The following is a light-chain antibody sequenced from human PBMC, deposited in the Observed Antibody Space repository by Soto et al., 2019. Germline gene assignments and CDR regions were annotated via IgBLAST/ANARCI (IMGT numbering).Light chain of an antibody. Sequence: QSVLTQPPSVSAAPGQKVTISCSGSSSNIGNDYVSWYRQLPGAAPKLLLVDSYEQPSVIPDRCSGYKSGTASTLGITGLQAGDEDDYYCGTWDSSLGAVVFGGGTKLTVL. CDR3: GTWDSSLGAVV. J-gene: IGLJ2*01. CDR2: DSY. V-gene: IGLV1-51*01. CDR1: SSNIGNDY.